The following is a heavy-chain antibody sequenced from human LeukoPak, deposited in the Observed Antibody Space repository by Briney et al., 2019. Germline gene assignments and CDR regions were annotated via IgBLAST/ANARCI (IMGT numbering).Heavy chain of an antibody. CDR2: ISYDGSNK. CDR1: GSTFSSYA. Sequence: PGGSLRLSCAASGSTFSSYAMHWVRQAPGKGLEWVAVISYDGSNKYYADSVKGRFTISRDNSKNTLYLQMNSLRAEDTAVYYCARARGYSYGSSGDYWGQGTLVTVSS. D-gene: IGHD5-18*01. J-gene: IGHJ4*02. V-gene: IGHV3-30-3*01. CDR3: ARARGYSYGSSGDY.